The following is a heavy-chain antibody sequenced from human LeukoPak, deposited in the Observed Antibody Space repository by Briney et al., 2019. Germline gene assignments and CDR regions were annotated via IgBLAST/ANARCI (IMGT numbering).Heavy chain of an antibody. J-gene: IGHJ3*02. V-gene: IGHV4-61*08. Sequence: PSETLSLTCTVSGGSISSGDYYWSWIRQPPGKGLEWIGYIYYSGSTNYNPSLKSRVTISVDTSKNQFSLKLSSVTAADTAVYYCARGGRYYYDSSGTWAFDIWGQGTMVTVSS. CDR1: GGSISSGDYY. CDR2: IYYSGST. CDR3: ARGGRYYYDSSGTWAFDI. D-gene: IGHD3-22*01.